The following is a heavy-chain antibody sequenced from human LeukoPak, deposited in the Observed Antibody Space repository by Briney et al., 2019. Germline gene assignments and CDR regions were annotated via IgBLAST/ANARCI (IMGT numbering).Heavy chain of an antibody. D-gene: IGHD6-13*01. V-gene: IGHV1-69*05. CDR1: GGTFSSYA. CDR3: ARDSRGSSSWYGWFDP. J-gene: IGHJ5*02. Sequence: GASVKVSCKASGGTFSSYAISWVRQAPGQGLEWMGGIIPIFGTANYAQKFQGRVTITTDESTSTAYMELSSLRSEDTAVYYCARDSRGSSSWYGWFDPWGQGTLVTVSS. CDR2: IIPIFGTA.